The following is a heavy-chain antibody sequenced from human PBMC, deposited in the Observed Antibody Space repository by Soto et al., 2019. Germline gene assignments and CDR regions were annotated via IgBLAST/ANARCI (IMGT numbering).Heavy chain of an antibody. D-gene: IGHD6-13*01. V-gene: IGHV4-59*13. CDR3: ARGAIAAQAFDS. CDR2: IYYSGST. Sequence: SETLSLTCTVSGDSIRSYYWSWIRQPPGKELEWIGYIYYSGSTNYNPSLKSRVTISADTSKNQFSLKLTSVTAADTAVYYCARGAIAAQAFDSWGQGTLVTVSS. J-gene: IGHJ4*02. CDR1: GDSIRSYY.